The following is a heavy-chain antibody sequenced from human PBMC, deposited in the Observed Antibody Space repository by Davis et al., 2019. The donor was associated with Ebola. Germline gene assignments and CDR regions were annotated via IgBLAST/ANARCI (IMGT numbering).Heavy chain of an antibody. J-gene: IGHJ6*02. D-gene: IGHD3-3*01. Sequence: GESLKISCAASGFTFSSYGMHWVRQAPGKVLEWVAVIWYDGSNKYYSDSVKGRFTISRDNSKNTLYLQMNSLRAEDTAVYYCARDESIFGVDNLYYYYGMDVWGQGTTVTVSS. V-gene: IGHV3-33*01. CDR2: IWYDGSNK. CDR1: GFTFSSYG. CDR3: ARDESIFGVDNLYYYYGMDV.